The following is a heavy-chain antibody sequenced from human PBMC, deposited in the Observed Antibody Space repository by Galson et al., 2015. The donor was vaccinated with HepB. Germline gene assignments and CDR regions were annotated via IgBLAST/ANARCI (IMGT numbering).Heavy chain of an antibody. CDR3: ARNKYCSSTSCYVPYNWFDP. Sequence: SVKVSCKASGGTFSSYAISWVRQAPGQGLEWMGGIIPIFGTADYAQKFQGRVTITADKSTSAAYMELSSLRSEDTAVYYCARNKYCSSTSCYVPYNWFDPWGQGTLVTVSS. CDR2: IIPIFGTA. CDR1: GGTFSSYA. J-gene: IGHJ5*02. D-gene: IGHD2-2*01. V-gene: IGHV1-69*06.